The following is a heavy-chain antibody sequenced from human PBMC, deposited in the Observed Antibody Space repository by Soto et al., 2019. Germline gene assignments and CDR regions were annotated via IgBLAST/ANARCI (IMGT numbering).Heavy chain of an antibody. J-gene: IGHJ4*02. Sequence: SETLSLTCTVSGGSISSSSYYWGWIRQPPGKGLEWIGRIYYSGSTYYNPALKSRVTISLDTAKNHISLKMSSFTAADTRWCNCARLLVTMVPEAEWGQGNLVTLS. CDR1: GGSISSSSYY. V-gene: IGHV4-39*02. CDR3: ARLLVTMVPEAE. CDR2: IYYSGST. D-gene: IGHD3-10*01.